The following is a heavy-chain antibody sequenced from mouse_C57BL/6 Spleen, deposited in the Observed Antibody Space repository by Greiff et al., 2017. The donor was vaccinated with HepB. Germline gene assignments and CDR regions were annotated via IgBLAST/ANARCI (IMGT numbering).Heavy chain of an antibody. Sequence: VQLQQSGAELARPGASVKLSCKASGYTFTSYGISWVKQRTGQGLEWIGEIYPRSGNTYYNEKFKGKATLTADKSSSTAYMELRSLTSEDSAVYFCARFFTTVVATDWYFDVWGTGTTVTVSS. CDR2: IYPRSGNT. J-gene: IGHJ1*03. CDR3: ARFFTTVVATDWYFDV. V-gene: IGHV1-81*01. CDR1: GYTFTSYG. D-gene: IGHD1-1*01.